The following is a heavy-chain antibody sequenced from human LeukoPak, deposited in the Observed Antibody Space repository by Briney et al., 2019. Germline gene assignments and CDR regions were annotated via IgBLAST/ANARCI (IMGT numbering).Heavy chain of an antibody. V-gene: IGHV4-61*02. CDR2: IYTNADT. Sequence: SQTLSLTCTVSGGSISSGDYYWSWIRQPAGQGLEWIGRIYTNADTKYNPSLKSRVTMSVDTSKNQLSLKVRSVTAADTAVYYCARAAAAAGGQYFDYWGQGTVVTVSS. J-gene: IGHJ4*02. CDR3: ARAAAAAGGQYFDY. D-gene: IGHD6-13*01. CDR1: GGSISSGDYY.